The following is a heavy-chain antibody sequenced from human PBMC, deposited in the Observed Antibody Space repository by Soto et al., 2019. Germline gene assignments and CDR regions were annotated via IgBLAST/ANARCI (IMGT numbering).Heavy chain of an antibody. Sequence: ASVKVSCKACGYSFTSYAMHWVRQAPGQRLEWMGWINAGNGNTKYSQKFQGRVTITRDTSASTAYMELSSLRSEDTAVYYCARAPQVVAALYWYFDLWGRGTLVTVSS. CDR1: GYSFTSYA. CDR2: INAGNGNT. D-gene: IGHD2-15*01. J-gene: IGHJ2*01. V-gene: IGHV1-3*01. CDR3: ARAPQVVAALYWYFDL.